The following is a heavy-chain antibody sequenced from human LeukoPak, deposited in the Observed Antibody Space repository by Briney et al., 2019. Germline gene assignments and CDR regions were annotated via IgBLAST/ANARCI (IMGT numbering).Heavy chain of an antibody. J-gene: IGHJ4*02. Sequence: ASVKVSCKASGYTFTSFVMCWVRQAPGQGLEWMGWTSAYNGHTVYAQKFQDRVTMTTDTSTTTVYMELRSLISDDTAVYYCVRDEDYGIYVNFDYWGQGTLVTVSS. V-gene: IGHV1-18*01. CDR2: TSAYNGHT. D-gene: IGHD4-17*01. CDR1: GYTFTSFV. CDR3: VRDEDYGIYVNFDY.